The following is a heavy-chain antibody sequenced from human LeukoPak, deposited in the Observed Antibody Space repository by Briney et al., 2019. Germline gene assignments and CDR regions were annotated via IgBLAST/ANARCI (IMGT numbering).Heavy chain of an antibody. CDR2: ITGSGGST. CDR1: GFTFSNYA. D-gene: IGHD6-19*01. CDR3: ARAYSSGSGVETFDI. V-gene: IGHV3-23*01. Sequence: GGSLRLSCAASGFTFSNYAMSWVRQAPGKGLEWVSVITGSGGSTYYADSVKGRFTISRDNSKNTLFLQMNSLRAEDTAVYYCARAYSSGSGVETFDIWGQGTMVTVSS. J-gene: IGHJ3*02.